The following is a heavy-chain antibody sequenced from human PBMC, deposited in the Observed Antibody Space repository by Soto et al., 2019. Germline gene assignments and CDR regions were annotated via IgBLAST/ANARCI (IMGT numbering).Heavy chain of an antibody. D-gene: IGHD2-2*01. J-gene: IGHJ4*02. Sequence: EVQLMESGGGLVKPGGSLRLSCAASGFTFSSYSMNWVRQAPGKGLEWVSSISSSSSYIYYADSVKGRFTISRDNAKNSLYLQMNSLRAEDTAVYYCASGYQLLEHQGVYWGQGTLVTVSS. CDR1: GFTFSSYS. CDR3: ASGYQLLEHQGVY. CDR2: ISSSSSYI. V-gene: IGHV3-21*01.